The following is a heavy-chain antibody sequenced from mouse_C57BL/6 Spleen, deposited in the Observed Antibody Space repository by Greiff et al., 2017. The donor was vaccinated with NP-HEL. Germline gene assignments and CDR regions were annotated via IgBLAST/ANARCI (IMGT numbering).Heavy chain of an antibody. Sequence: EVMLVESGAELVKPGASVKLSCTASGFNIKDYYMPWVKQRTEQGLEWIGRIDPEDGDTKYAPKFQGTATITADTSSNTAYLQLSSLTSEDTAVYYCARGAYYSNPHYAMDYWGQGTSVTVSS. J-gene: IGHJ4*01. V-gene: IGHV14-2*01. D-gene: IGHD2-5*01. CDR3: ARGAYYSNPHYAMDY. CDR2: IDPEDGDT. CDR1: GFNIKDYY.